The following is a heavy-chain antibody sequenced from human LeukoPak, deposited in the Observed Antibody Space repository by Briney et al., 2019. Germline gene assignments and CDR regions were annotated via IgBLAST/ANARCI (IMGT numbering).Heavy chain of an antibody. D-gene: IGHD4-23*01. CDR1: GGSISSYY. J-gene: IGHJ4*02. CDR3: ARVASTVVTYYFDD. Sequence: SETLSLTCTVSGGSISSYYWSWIRQPPGKGLEWIGYIYYSGSTNYNPSLKSRVTTSVDTSKNQFSLKLSSVTAADTAVYYCARVASTVVTYYFDDWGQGTLVTVSS. CDR2: IYYSGST. V-gene: IGHV4-59*01.